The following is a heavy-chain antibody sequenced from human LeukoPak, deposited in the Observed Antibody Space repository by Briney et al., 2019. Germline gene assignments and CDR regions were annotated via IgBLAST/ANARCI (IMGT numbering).Heavy chain of an antibody. CDR3: ASLIAAADSNWFDP. CDR1: GFTVSRNY. J-gene: IGHJ5*02. CDR2: IYSGDNT. D-gene: IGHD6-13*01. Sequence: GSLRLSCAASGFTVSRNYMSWVRQAPGKGLEWVSVIYSGDNTYYADSVKGRFTISRDNSKNTLYLQMNSLRAGDTAVYYCASLIAAADSNWFDPWGQGTLVTVSS. V-gene: IGHV3-53*01.